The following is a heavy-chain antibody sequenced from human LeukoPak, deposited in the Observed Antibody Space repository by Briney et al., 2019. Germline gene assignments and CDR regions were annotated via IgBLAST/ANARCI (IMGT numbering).Heavy chain of an antibody. J-gene: IGHJ3*01. D-gene: IGHD1-26*01. CDR3: ARGGRWELPRPYAFDV. CDR1: GYSFTSYW. V-gene: IGHV5-51*01. CDR2: IYPGDSDT. Sequence: GESLKISCKGSGYSFTSYWIGWVRQMPGKGLEWMGIIYPGDSDTRYSPSFQGQVTISADKSISTAYLQWSSLKASDTAMYYCARGGRWELPRPYAFDVWGQGTVVTVSS.